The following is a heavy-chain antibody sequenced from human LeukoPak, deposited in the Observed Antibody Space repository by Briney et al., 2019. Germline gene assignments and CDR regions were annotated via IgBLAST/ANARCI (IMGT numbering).Heavy chain of an antibody. V-gene: IGHV3-30*04. CDR3: ARSSYCGGDCYWPLFDY. Sequence: GGSLRLSCAASGFTFSSYAMHWVRQAPGKGLEWVAVISYDGSNKYYADSVKGRFTISRDNSKNTLYLQMNSLRAEDTAVYYCARSSYCGGDCYWPLFDYWGQGTLVTVSS. J-gene: IGHJ4*02. CDR1: GFTFSSYA. D-gene: IGHD2-21*02. CDR2: ISYDGSNK.